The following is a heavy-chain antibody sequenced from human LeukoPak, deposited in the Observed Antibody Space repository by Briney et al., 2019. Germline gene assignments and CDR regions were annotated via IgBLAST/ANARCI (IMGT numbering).Heavy chain of an antibody. CDR1: GGSINSYY. D-gene: IGHD3-3*01. Sequence: SETLSLTCTVSGGSINSYYWSWIRQPPGKGLEWIGYIYNSGSTNYNPSLKSRVTISVDTSKNQFSLKLSSVTAADPAVYYCARDASRDFWSGSAFDPWGQGTLVTVSS. CDR2: IYNSGST. CDR3: ARDASRDFWSGSAFDP. J-gene: IGHJ5*02. V-gene: IGHV4-59*01.